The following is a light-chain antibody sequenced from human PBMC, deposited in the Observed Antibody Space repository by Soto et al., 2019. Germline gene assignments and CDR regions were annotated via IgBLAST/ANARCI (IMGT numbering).Light chain of an antibody. Sequence: EIVMTQSPATLSLSPGEGATLSCRASQGIGDTLAWYQQKPGQTPRLLIYDTSIRATGVPDRFSGSGSGTDFTLTITRLEPEDFAVYYCQQYGGSPRTFGQGTKVDIK. CDR1: QGIGDT. V-gene: IGKV3-20*01. CDR2: DTS. CDR3: QQYGGSPRT. J-gene: IGKJ1*01.